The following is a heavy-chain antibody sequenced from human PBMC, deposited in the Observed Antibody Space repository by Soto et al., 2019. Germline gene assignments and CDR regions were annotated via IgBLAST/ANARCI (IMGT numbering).Heavy chain of an antibody. V-gene: IGHV4-39*01. J-gene: IGHJ4*02. CDR1: GGSVINSSYY. CDR3: VSQRTTVPTQAYFDY. D-gene: IGHD4-17*01. CDR2: VYYRGRS. Sequence: SETLSLTCTVSGGSVINSSYYWGWIRQSPGKGLEWIGSVYYRGRSYSKSSVKSRVTISVDTSKNRFSLSLNSVTASDTAVYFCVSQRTTVPTQAYFDYWGPGALVTVSS.